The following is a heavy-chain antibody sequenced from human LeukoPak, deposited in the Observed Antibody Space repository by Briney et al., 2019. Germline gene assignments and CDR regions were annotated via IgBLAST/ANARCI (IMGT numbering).Heavy chain of an antibody. V-gene: IGHV4-34*01. D-gene: IGHD3-3*01. Sequence: SETLSLTCAVYGGSFSGYYWSWIRQPPGKGLEWIGEINHSGSTNYNPSLKSRVTISVDTSKNQFSLKLSSVTAADTAVYYCARVVRFLEWLTLGYFDYWGQGTLVTVSS. CDR3: ARVVRFLEWLTLGYFDY. CDR1: GGSFSGYY. CDR2: INHSGST. J-gene: IGHJ4*02.